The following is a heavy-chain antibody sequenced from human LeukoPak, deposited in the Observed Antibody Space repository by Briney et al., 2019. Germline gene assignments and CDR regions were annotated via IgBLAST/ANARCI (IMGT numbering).Heavy chain of an antibody. Sequence: GGSLRLSCAASGFTFSSYSMNWVRQAPGKGLEWVGRIKSKAGGGTTDYAAPVKGRFTISRDDSKNTLYLQMNSLKTEDTAVYYCATAPYCSSTRCYSAYWGQGTLVTVSS. D-gene: IGHD2-2*01. CDR2: IKSKAGGGTT. J-gene: IGHJ4*02. CDR3: ATAPYCSSTRCYSAY. V-gene: IGHV3-15*07. CDR1: GFTFSSYS.